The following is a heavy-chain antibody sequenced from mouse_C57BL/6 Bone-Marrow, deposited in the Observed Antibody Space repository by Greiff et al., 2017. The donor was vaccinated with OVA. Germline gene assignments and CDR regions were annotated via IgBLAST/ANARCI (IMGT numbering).Heavy chain of an antibody. CDR1: GYTFTSYW. J-gene: IGHJ2*01. CDR2: IHPNSGST. Sequence: QVQLQQPGAELVKPGASVKLSCKASGYTFTSYWMHWVKQRPGQGLEWIGMIHPNSGSTNYNEKFKSKATLTVDKSSSPAYMQLSSLTSEDSAVYYCARGRYYYGSSGGYWGQGTTLTVSS. V-gene: IGHV1-64*01. CDR3: ARGRYYYGSSGGY. D-gene: IGHD1-1*01.